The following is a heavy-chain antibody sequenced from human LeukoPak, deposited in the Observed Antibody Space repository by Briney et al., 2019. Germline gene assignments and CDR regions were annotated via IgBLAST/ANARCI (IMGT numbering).Heavy chain of an antibody. Sequence: PSETLSLTCAVYGGSFSGYYWSWIRQPPGKGLEWIGEINHRGSTNYNPSLKSRVTISVDTSKNQFSLKLSSVTAADTAVYYCARGFYSSSWYQYNWFDPWGQGTLVTVSS. CDR1: GGSFSGYY. D-gene: IGHD6-13*01. V-gene: IGHV4-34*01. CDR2: INHRGST. CDR3: ARGFYSSSWYQYNWFDP. J-gene: IGHJ5*02.